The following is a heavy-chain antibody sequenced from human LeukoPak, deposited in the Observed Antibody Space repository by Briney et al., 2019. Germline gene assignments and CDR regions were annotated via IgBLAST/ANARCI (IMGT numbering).Heavy chain of an antibody. CDR3: AKILSGYYALYSFDY. Sequence: GGSLRLSCAASGFTFSSYAMTWVRQAPGKGLEWVSAISVSGGSTYYADSVKGRFTISRDNSKNTLYLQMNSLRGEDTAVYYCAKILSGYYALYSFDYWGQGTLVTVSS. D-gene: IGHD3-22*01. V-gene: IGHV3-23*01. CDR1: GFTFSSYA. CDR2: ISVSGGST. J-gene: IGHJ4*02.